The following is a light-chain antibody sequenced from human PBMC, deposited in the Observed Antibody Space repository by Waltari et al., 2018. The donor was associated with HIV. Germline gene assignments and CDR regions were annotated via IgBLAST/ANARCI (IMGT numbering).Light chain of an antibody. Sequence: SYELTQPPSVSVSPGQPASISCSGDNLRAQYACWYQQKPGQSPVLVMYQDDRRPSGLPERFSGSSSANTATLTISGTQAMDEADYYCQAWDTTTMIIGGGTKLTVL. V-gene: IGLV3-1*01. CDR2: QDD. J-gene: IGLJ2*01. CDR1: NLRAQY. CDR3: QAWDTTTMI.